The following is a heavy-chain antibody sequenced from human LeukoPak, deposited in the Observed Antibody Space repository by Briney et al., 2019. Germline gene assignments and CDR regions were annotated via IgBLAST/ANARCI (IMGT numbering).Heavy chain of an antibody. CDR2: IYWDDDK. J-gene: IGHJ5*02. V-gene: IGHV2-5*02. CDR1: GFSLSTSGVG. CDR3: AHSRVVPAVNTWFDP. Sequence: SGPPLVNPTQSLTLTCSFSGFSLSTSGVGVGWIRQPPGKALEWLALIYWDDDKRYSPSLKSRLTITKDTSKNQVVLTMTNMDPGDTATYYCAHSRVVPAVNTWFDPWGQGTLVTVSS. D-gene: IGHD2-2*01.